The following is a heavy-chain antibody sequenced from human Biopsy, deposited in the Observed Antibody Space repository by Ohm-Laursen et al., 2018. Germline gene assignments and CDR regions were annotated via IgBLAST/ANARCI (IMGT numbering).Heavy chain of an antibody. CDR1: GFTFTNDN. Sequence: SLRLSCAASGFTFTNDNMHWVRQAPGKGLEWVAAIYNDGINEYYADSVKGRFTISRDDSKNTLYLQINSLRVEDTAVFYCARDLRGHWFFDLWGRGTLVTVSS. D-gene: IGHD5/OR15-5a*01. J-gene: IGHJ2*01. CDR3: ARDLRGHWFFDL. CDR2: IYNDGINE. V-gene: IGHV3-33*01.